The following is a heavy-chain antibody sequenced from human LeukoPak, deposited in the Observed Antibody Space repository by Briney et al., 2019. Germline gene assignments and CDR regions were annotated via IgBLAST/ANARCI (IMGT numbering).Heavy chain of an antibody. Sequence: GGSLRLSCAASGLSVSSNYMSWVRQAPGKGLEWVSGLNSGGSTSYADSVRGRFTISRDNSKNTLYLQMNSLRAEDTAVYYCARTGGYRFDHWGQGTLVTVSS. CDR2: LNSGGST. J-gene: IGHJ5*02. D-gene: IGHD6-13*01. CDR1: GLSVSSNY. CDR3: ARTGGYRFDH. V-gene: IGHV3-53*01.